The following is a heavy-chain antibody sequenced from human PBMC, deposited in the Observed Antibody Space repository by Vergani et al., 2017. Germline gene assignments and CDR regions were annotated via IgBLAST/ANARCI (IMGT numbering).Heavy chain of an antibody. CDR2: IYHSGST. CDR3: ARRFSVEYDY. Sequence: QVQLQESGPGLVKPSETLSLTCAVSGYSISSGYYWGWIRQPPGKGLEWIGSIYHSGSTYYNPSLKSRVTISVDTSKNQFSLKLSSVTAADTAVYYCARRFSVEYDYWGQGTLVTVSS. D-gene: IGHD4-23*01. J-gene: IGHJ4*02. V-gene: IGHV4-38-2*01. CDR1: GYSISSGYY.